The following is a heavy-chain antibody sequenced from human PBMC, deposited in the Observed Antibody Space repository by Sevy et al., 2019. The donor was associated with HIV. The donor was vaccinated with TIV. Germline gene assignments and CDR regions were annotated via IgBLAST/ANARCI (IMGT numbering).Heavy chain of an antibody. J-gene: IGHJ4*02. CDR2: INSDGSST. CDR3: ARDEDGYNYD. Sequence: GESLKISCAASGFTFSSYWMHWVRQAPGKGLVWVSRINSDGSSTSYADSVKGRFTISRDNAKNTLYLKMNSLRAEDTAVYYCARDEDGYNYDWGQGTLVTVSS. V-gene: IGHV3-74*01. D-gene: IGHD5-12*01. CDR1: GFTFSSYW.